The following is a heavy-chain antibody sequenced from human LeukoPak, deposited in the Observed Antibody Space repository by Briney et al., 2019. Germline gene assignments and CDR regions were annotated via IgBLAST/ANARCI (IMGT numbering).Heavy chain of an antibody. V-gene: IGHV1-2*02. CDR2: INPNSGGT. J-gene: IGHJ1*01. Sequence: GASVKVSCKASGYTFTGYYMHWVRQAPGQGLEWMGWINPNSGGTNYAQKFQGRVTMTRDTSISTAYMELTRLRSDDTALFYCARGPGQSRRSGWFEVTAEHFQHWGQGTLVTVSS. CDR3: ARGPGQSRRSGWFEVTAEHFQH. D-gene: IGHD6-19*01. CDR1: GYTFTGYY.